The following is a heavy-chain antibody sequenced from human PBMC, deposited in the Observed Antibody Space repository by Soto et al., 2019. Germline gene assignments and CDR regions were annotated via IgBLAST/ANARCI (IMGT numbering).Heavy chain of an antibody. V-gene: IGHV1-69*13. J-gene: IGHJ5*02. CDR2: FIPRFETA. CDR1: GGTFSSYS. CDR3: ARSAAMVTLRWFDP. Sequence: SVKVSCKASGGTFSSYSISWVRQAPGQGLEWMGGFIPRFETANYAQKFLGRVTITADESTGTAYMELTSLRSEDTAVYYCARSAAMVTLRWFDPWGQGTLVTVSS. D-gene: IGHD5-18*01.